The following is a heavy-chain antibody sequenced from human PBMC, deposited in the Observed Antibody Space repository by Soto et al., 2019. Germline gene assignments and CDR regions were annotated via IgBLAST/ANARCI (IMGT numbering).Heavy chain of an antibody. D-gene: IGHD5-18*01. CDR1: GFTFSNAW. CDR2: IKSKNDGGTT. Sequence: PGGSLRLSCAASGFTFSNAWMNWVRQAPGKGLEWVGRIKSKNDGGTTDYAAPVKGRFTISRDDSKNTLYLQMNSLKTEDTAVYYCTTGTAMEYYYYYYGMDVWGQGTTVTVSS. V-gene: IGHV3-15*07. J-gene: IGHJ6*02. CDR3: TTGTAMEYYYYYYGMDV.